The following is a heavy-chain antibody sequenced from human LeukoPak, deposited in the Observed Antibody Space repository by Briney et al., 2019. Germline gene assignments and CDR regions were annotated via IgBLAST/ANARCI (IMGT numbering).Heavy chain of an antibody. V-gene: IGHV4-39*01. J-gene: IGHJ3*02. D-gene: IGHD2/OR15-2a*01. CDR2: IYHSGTT. CDR1: GGSISSSSYY. Sequence: SETLSLTCTVSGGSISSSSYYWGWIRQPPGKGLEWIGSIYHSGTTYYNPSLKSRVTISVDTSKNQFSLKLSSVTAADTAVYYCARPTSPSSFPSHGAFDIWGQGTMVTVSS. CDR3: ARPTSPSSFPSHGAFDI.